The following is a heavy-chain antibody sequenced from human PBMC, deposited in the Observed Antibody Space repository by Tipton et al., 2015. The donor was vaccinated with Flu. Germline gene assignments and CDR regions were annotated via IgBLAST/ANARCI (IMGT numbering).Heavy chain of an antibody. CDR3: AREPRITICGVTRKGSFDS. CDR2: ISSSSSYI. D-gene: IGHD3-3*01. CDR1: GFTFSSYS. J-gene: IGHJ4*02. Sequence: SLRLSCAASGFTFSSYSMNWVRQAPGKGLEWVSSISSSSSYIYYADSVKGRFTISRDNAKNSLYLRMNSLRAEDTAVYYCAREPRITICGVTRKGSFDSWGQGTLVSVSS. V-gene: IGHV3-21*01.